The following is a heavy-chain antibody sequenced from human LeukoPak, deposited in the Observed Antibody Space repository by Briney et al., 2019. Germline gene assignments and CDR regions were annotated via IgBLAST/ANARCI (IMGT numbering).Heavy chain of an antibody. CDR1: GFTFSSYA. J-gene: IGHJ5*02. CDR2: ISGSGGRT. CDR3: AKDQLDIVVVPAAIS. V-gene: IGHV3-23*01. Sequence: GGSLRLSCAASGFTFSSYAMSWVRQAPGKGLEWVSAISGSGGRTYYADSVKGRFTISRDNSKNTLYLQMNSLRAEDTAVYYCAKDQLDIVVVPAAISWGQGTLVTVSS. D-gene: IGHD2-2*01.